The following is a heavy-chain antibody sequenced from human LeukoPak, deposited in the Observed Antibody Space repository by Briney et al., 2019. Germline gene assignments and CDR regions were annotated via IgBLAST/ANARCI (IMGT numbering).Heavy chain of an antibody. J-gene: IGHJ4*02. Sequence: ASVKVSCKASGYTFTSYGISWVRQAPGQGLEWMGWINTNTGNPTYAQGFTGRFVFSLDTSVSTAYLQISSLKAEDTAVYYCARASGYGKYYFAPYDYWGQGTLVTVSS. D-gene: IGHD2/OR15-2a*01. CDR3: ARASGYGKYYFAPYDY. CDR1: GYTFTSYG. CDR2: INTNTGNP. V-gene: IGHV7-4-1*02.